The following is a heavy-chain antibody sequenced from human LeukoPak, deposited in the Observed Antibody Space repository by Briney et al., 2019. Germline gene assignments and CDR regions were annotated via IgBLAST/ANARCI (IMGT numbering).Heavy chain of an antibody. D-gene: IGHD6-19*01. CDR2: ISSSSSYI. V-gene: IGHV3-21*01. Sequence: GGSLRLSCAASGFTFSVYSMNWVRQAPGKGLEWVSSISSSSSYIYYADSVKGRFTISRDNAKNSLYLQMNSLRAEDTAVYYCARDYSSGSYYFDYWGQGTLVTVSS. J-gene: IGHJ4*02. CDR1: GFTFSVYS. CDR3: ARDYSSGSYYFDY.